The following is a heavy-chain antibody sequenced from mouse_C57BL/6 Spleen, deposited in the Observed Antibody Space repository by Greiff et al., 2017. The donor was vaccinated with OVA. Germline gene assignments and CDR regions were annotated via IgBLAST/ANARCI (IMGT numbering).Heavy chain of an antibody. D-gene: IGHD4-1*01. CDR1: GYTFTDYY. Sequence: EVQLQQSGPVLVKPGASVKMSCKASGYTFTDYYMNWVKQSHGKSLEWIGVINPYNGGTSYNQKFKGKATLTVDKSSSTAYMELNSLTSEDSAVYYCARDGTDAMDYWGQGTSVTVSS. V-gene: IGHV1-19*01. CDR3: ARDGTDAMDY. J-gene: IGHJ4*01. CDR2: INPYNGGT.